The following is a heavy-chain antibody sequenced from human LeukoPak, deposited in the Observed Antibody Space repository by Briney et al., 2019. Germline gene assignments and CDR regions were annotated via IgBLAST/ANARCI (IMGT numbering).Heavy chain of an antibody. V-gene: IGHV4-59*01. J-gene: IGHJ5*02. CDR1: GGSISTYY. CDR3: ARGDYGSGSRNANWFDP. D-gene: IGHD3-10*01. CDR2: IYYIGST. Sequence: SETLSLTCTVSGGSISTYYWSWIRQPPGKGLEGSGYIYYIGSTNYNPSLKSRVAISVDTSKNQFSLKLRSVTAADTAVYYCARGDYGSGSRNANWFDPWGQGTLVSVLS.